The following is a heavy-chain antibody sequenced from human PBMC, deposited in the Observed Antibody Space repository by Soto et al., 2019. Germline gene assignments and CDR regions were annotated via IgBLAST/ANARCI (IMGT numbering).Heavy chain of an antibody. CDR1: GGSISSYY. Sequence: QVQLQESGPGLVKPSETLSLTCTVSGGSISSYYWSWIRQPPGKGLEWIGYIYYSGSTNYNPSLKSRVTISVDTSKNQFSLKLSSVTAADTAVYYCAREGVGYRGTWFDPWGQGTLVTVSS. CDR3: AREGVGYRGTWFDP. CDR2: IYYSGST. D-gene: IGHD2-15*01. J-gene: IGHJ5*02. V-gene: IGHV4-59*01.